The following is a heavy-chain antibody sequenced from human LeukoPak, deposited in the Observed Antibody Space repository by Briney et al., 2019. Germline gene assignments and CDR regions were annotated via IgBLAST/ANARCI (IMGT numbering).Heavy chain of an antibody. CDR1: GFIFSDHY. CDR2: MSIDGSSR. D-gene: IGHD1-26*01. J-gene: IGHJ4*02. V-gene: IGHV3-11*04. Sequence: GGSLRLSCAASGFIFSDHYMSWIRQAPGKGLEWLSYMSIDGSSRYYADSVKGRFTISRDNAKNSLYLQMNSLRVEDTAVYYCARGAMKTNYYHDYFDYWGQGTLVTVSS. CDR3: ARGAMKTNYYHDYFDY.